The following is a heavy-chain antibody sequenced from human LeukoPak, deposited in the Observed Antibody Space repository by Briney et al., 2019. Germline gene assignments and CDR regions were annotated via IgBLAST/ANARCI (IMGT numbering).Heavy chain of an antibody. J-gene: IGHJ6*02. CDR3: ARDWAYSGYDFDPYYYYGMDV. D-gene: IGHD5-12*01. CDR1: GFTFSSYA. CDR2: IYYSGST. V-gene: IGHV4-30-4*08. Sequence: LRLSCAASGFTFSSYAMSWVRQPPGKGLEWIGYIYYSGSTYYNPSLKSRVTISVDTSKNQFSLKLSSVTAADTAVYYCARDWAYSGYDFDPYYYYGMDVWGQGTTVTVSS.